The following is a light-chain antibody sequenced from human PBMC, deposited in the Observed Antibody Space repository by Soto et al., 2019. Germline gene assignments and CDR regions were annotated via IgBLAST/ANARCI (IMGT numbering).Light chain of an antibody. J-gene: IGKJ3*01. CDR3: HQYNNWPRFT. Sequence: EIVMTQSPAPLSVSPGERATLSCRASQSVSSNLAWYQQKPGLAPRLLIYDASTRATGIPARFSGRGSGTDFTLTISSLQSEDFAVYYGHQYNNWPRFTFGPGTKVDIK. CDR1: QSVSSN. V-gene: IGKV3-15*01. CDR2: DAS.